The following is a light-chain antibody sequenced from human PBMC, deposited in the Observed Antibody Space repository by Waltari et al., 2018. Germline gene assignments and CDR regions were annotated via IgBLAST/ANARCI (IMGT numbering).Light chain of an antibody. V-gene: IGLV2-14*03. CDR2: DVS. CDR3: SSYTSSSTVV. J-gene: IGLJ2*01. CDR1: SRYVGGYNY. Sequence: QSALTQPASVSGSPGQSITISCTGTSRYVGGYNYVSWYQQHPARAPKLMIYDVSNRPSGVSNRFSGSKSGNTASLTISGLQAEDEADYYCSSYTSSSTVVFGGGTKLTVL.